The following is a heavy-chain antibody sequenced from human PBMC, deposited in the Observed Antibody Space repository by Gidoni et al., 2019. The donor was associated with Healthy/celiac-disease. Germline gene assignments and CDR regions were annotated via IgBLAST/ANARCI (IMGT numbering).Heavy chain of an antibody. V-gene: IGHV3-13*01. CDR2: ISTAGDT. Sequence: EVQLVASGGCLVQPGGSLRLSCAASGFTNSSYDMHWVRHDTGKGVEGVSDISTAGDTDYPGCVKGGFTISRENAKNSLYLQMNSLRAGDTAVYYCARGRLREFDYWGQGTLVTVSS. CDR1: GFTNSSYD. J-gene: IGHJ4*02. CDR3: ARGRLREFDY.